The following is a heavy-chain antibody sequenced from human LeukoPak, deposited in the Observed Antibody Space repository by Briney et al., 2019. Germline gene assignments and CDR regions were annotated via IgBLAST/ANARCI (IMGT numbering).Heavy chain of an antibody. CDR2: ISSNGGST. D-gene: IGHD3-10*01. Sequence: GSLRLSCSASGFIFSSFDMYWVRQAPGKGLEYVSAISSNGGSTYYADSVKGRFTISRDNSKNTLNLQMSSLRAEDTAIYYCVKDFRGIPIDYWGQGTLVTVSS. CDR1: GFIFSSFD. CDR3: VKDFRGIPIDY. V-gene: IGHV3-64D*06. J-gene: IGHJ4*02.